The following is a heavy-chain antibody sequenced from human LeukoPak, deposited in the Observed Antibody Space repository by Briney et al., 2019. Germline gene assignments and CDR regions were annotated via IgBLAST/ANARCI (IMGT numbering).Heavy chain of an antibody. CDR3: ARQEGYSYGYEGY. CDR1: GYSFTSYW. CDR2: IYPGDSDT. Sequence: GESLKISXKGSGYSFTSYWIGCVRQMPGKGLEWKGIIYPGDSDTRYSPSFQGQVTTSADKSISTAYLQWSSLKASDTAMYYCARQEGYSYGYEGYWGQGTLVTVSS. V-gene: IGHV5-51*01. D-gene: IGHD5-18*01. J-gene: IGHJ4*02.